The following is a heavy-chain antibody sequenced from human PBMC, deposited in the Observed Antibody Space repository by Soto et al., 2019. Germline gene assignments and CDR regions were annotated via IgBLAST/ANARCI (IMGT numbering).Heavy chain of an antibody. CDR2: INPNSGGT. V-gene: IGHV1-2*04. CDR1: GYTFTGYY. Sequence: ASVKVSCKASGYTFTGYYMHWVRQAPGQGLEWMGWINPNSGGTNYAQKFQGWVTMTRDTSISTAYMELSRLRSDDTAVYYCARRIAAAGPYDAFDIWGQGTMVTVSS. J-gene: IGHJ3*02. CDR3: ARRIAAAGPYDAFDI. D-gene: IGHD6-13*01.